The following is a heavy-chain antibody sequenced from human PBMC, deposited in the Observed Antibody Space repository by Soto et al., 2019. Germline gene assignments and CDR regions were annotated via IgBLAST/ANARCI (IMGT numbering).Heavy chain of an antibody. CDR3: VHSRCGGDCLRAYSSHYYYGMDV. J-gene: IGHJ6*02. CDR2: IYWDDDK. D-gene: IGHD2-21*02. V-gene: IGHV2-5*02. CDR1: GLSLSTGGLG. Sequence: ITLKESGPTLVKPPPTLTLTCTFSGLSLSTGGLGVGWIRQPPGAALEWLELIYWDDDKRYSPSLRSSLTNNKDTSKNHVGLIMTNMDPVDTATYYCVHSRCGGDCLRAYSSHYYYGMDVWGQGTTVTVSS.